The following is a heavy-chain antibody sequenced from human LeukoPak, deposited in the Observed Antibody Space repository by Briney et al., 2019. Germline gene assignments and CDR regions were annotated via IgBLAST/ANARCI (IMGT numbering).Heavy chain of an antibody. CDR1: GGSISSYY. Sequence: SETLSLTCTVSGGSISSYYWSWIRQPPGKGLEWIGYIYYSGSTNYNPSLKSRVTISVDTSKNQFSLKLSSVTAADTAVYYCARVLASGLRGAFDYWGQGTLVTVSS. V-gene: IGHV4-59*08. J-gene: IGHJ4*02. CDR2: IYYSGST. D-gene: IGHD3-10*01. CDR3: ARVLASGLRGAFDY.